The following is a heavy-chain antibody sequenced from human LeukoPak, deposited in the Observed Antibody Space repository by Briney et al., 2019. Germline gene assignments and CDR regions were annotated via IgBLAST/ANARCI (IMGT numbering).Heavy chain of an antibody. V-gene: IGHV1-18*01. CDR3: ARGGALGGGSGSHRSEIDY. J-gene: IGHJ4*02. Sequence: GASVRVSCKASGYTFTSSGISAGRQSPGQGVEWRGWISAFNVNTNYAQKLQGRVTMSTHTSTSTATIWLRNLRADEPAACFCARGGALGGGSGSHRSEIDYWGQGTLVTVSS. CDR2: ISAFNVNT. CDR1: GYTFTSSG. D-gene: IGHD1-26*01.